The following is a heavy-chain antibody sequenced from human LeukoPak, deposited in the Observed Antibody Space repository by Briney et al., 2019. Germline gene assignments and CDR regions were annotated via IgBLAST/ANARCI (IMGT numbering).Heavy chain of an antibody. CDR3: ARGLGYCSSTSCYKVSYFDY. CDR1: GYTFTGYY. V-gene: IGHV1-18*04. Sequence: ASVKVSCKASGYTFTGYYMHWVRQAPGQGLEWMGWISAYNGNTNYAQKLQGRVTMTTDTSTSTAYMELRSLRSDDTAVYYCARGLGYCSSTSCYKVSYFDYWGQGTLVTVSS. D-gene: IGHD2-2*02. CDR2: ISAYNGNT. J-gene: IGHJ4*02.